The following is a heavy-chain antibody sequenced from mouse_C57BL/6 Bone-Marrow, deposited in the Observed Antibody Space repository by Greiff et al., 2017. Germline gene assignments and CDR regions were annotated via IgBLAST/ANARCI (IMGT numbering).Heavy chain of an antibody. Sequence: EVKVVESGGGLVQPGGSLSLSCAASGFTFTDYYMSWVRQPPGKALEWLGFIRTEANGYTSEQSASVKGRFTTSRDTSQSVLYPQMNALRAEDSATYYCTRYFTSQPSWYFDVSGTGTTGTVSS. J-gene: IGHJ1*03. CDR2: IRTEANGYTS. CDR3: TRYFTSQPSWYFDV. D-gene: IGHD6-5*01. CDR1: GFTFTDYY. V-gene: IGHV7-3*01.